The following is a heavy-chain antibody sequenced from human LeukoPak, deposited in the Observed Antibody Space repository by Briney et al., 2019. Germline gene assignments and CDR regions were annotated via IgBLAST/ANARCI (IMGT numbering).Heavy chain of an antibody. CDR1: GFTFSSYA. CDR3: ARDPSYYYDSSGYYSDY. J-gene: IGHJ4*02. D-gene: IGHD3-22*01. V-gene: IGHV3-30-3*01. Sequence: GRFLRLSCAASGFTFSSYAMHWVRQAPGKGLEWVAVISYDGSNKYYADSVKGRFTISRDNSKNTLYLQMNSLRAEDTAVYYCARDPSYYYDSSGYYSDYWGQGTLVTVSS. CDR2: ISYDGSNK.